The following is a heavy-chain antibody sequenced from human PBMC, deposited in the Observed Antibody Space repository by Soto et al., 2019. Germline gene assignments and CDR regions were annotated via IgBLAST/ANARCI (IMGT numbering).Heavy chain of an antibody. CDR1: GFTFSSYA. CDR2: ISGSGGST. J-gene: IGHJ3*02. Sequence: PGGSLRLSCAASGFTFSSYAMSWVRQAPGKGLEWVSAISGSGGSTYYADSVKGRFTISRDNSKNTLYLQMNSLRAEDTAVYYCAKDEKDIVVVPAAMPHAFDIWGQGTMVTVSS. D-gene: IGHD2-2*01. V-gene: IGHV3-23*01. CDR3: AKDEKDIVVVPAAMPHAFDI.